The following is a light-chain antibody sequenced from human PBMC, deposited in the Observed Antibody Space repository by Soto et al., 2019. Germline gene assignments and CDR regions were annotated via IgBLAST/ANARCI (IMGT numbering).Light chain of an antibody. CDR3: QPYNSYSRT. J-gene: IGKJ1*01. V-gene: IGKV1-5*03. Sequence: DIQMTQSPSTLSASVGDRVTITCRASQSISSWLAWFQHKPGKAPKLLIYKASILESGVPSRFSGSGSGTEFTLTISSLQPDDSATYYCQPYNSYSRTFGQGTKVEIK. CDR1: QSISSW. CDR2: KAS.